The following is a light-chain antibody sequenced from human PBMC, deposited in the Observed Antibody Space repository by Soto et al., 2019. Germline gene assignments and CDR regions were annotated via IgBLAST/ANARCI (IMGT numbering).Light chain of an antibody. CDR1: QSVSGH. Sequence: EIVLTQSPGTLSLSPGERATLSCRASQSVSGHLAWYQQKPGQAPRLLIYDASNRATGIPTRFSGSGSGTDFTFSVSNLEPEDFAVYYCQQHITWPLTFGGGTKVDI. CDR2: DAS. V-gene: IGKV3-11*01. J-gene: IGKJ4*01. CDR3: QQHITWPLT.